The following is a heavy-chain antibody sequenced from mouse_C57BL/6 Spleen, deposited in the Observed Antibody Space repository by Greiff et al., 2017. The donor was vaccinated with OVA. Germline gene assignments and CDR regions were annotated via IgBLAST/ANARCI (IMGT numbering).Heavy chain of an antibody. CDR2: IDPSNSYT. CDR3: ANDYGSSPFAY. Sequence: QVQLQQPGAELVKPGASVKLSCKASGYTFTSYWMQWVKQRPGQGLEWIGEIDPSNSYTNYNQKFKGKATLTVDTSSSTAYMQLSSLTSEDSAVYYCANDYGSSPFAYWGQGTLVTVSA. D-gene: IGHD1-1*01. V-gene: IGHV1-50*01. CDR1: GYTFTSYW. J-gene: IGHJ3*01.